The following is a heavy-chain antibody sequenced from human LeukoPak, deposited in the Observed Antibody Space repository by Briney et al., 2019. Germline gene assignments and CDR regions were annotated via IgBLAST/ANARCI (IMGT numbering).Heavy chain of an antibody. D-gene: IGHD3-10*01. J-gene: IGHJ4*02. Sequence: AGGSLRLSCAASGFSLTDHAMTWVRQAPGKGLEWVSGIGNDGGSTYYADSVKGRFTIARDNSKNTMYLQMNSLRVDDTAVYYCARVPGSFYVDFEFWGQGTLVTVSS. V-gene: IGHV3-23*01. CDR2: IGNDGGST. CDR1: GFSLTDHA. CDR3: ARVPGSFYVDFEF.